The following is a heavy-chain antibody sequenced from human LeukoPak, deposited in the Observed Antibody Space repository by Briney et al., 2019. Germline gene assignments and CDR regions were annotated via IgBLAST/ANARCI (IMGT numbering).Heavy chain of an antibody. Sequence: LPGGSLRLSCAASGFTFSSYAMSWVRQAPGKGLEWVSAISGSGGSTYYADSVKGRFTISRDNSKNTLYLQMNSLRAEDTAVYYCAKEGTGWQWLGDYFDYWGQGTLVTVSS. D-gene: IGHD6-19*01. J-gene: IGHJ4*02. V-gene: IGHV3-23*01. CDR1: GFTFSSYA. CDR3: AKEGTGWQWLGDYFDY. CDR2: ISGSGGST.